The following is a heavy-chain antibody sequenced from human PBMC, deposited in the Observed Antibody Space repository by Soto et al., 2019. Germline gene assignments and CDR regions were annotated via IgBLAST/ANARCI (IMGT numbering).Heavy chain of an antibody. V-gene: IGHV3-30-3*01. Sequence: QVQLVESGGGVVQPGRSLRLSCAASGFTFSSYPMHWVRQAPGKGLEWVAVIPYDGTNKYYADSVKGRFTISRDNSKNTLYLQMNSLRAEDTAVYYCARDPRIAAAGTSPYYYGMDVWGQGTTVTVSS. CDR1: GFTFSSYP. D-gene: IGHD6-13*01. J-gene: IGHJ6*02. CDR2: IPYDGTNK. CDR3: ARDPRIAAAGTSPYYYGMDV.